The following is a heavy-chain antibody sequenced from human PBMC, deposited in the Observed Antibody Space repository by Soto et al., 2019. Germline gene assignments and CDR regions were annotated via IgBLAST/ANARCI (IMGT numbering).Heavy chain of an antibody. CDR1: GYTFTSYD. CDR2: ISAYNGSI. D-gene: IGHD3-9*01. CDR3: AKEAGYDIWTGPHDY. V-gene: IGHV1-18*01. J-gene: IGHJ4*02. Sequence: GASVKVSCKASGYTFTSYDISWVRQAPGQGHEWMGWISAYNGSIGYADSVKGRFTIPRDNAKNSRNLQMNRLRAEDTALYYCAKEAGYDIWTGPHDYWGRGTLVTVSS.